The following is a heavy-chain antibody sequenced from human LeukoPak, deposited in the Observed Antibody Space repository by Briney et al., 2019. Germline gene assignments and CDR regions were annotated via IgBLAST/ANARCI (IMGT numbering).Heavy chain of an antibody. CDR2: IYYSGST. V-gene: IGHV4-39*01. D-gene: IGHD5-18*01. J-gene: IGHJ4*02. Sequence: SETLSLTCTVSGGSISTYYWGWIRQPPGKGLEWIGSIYYSGSTYYNPSLKSRVTISVDTSKNQFSLKLSSVTAADTAVYYCASVDTAMVGSIDYWGQGTLVTVS. CDR3: ASVDTAMVGSIDY. CDR1: GGSISTYY.